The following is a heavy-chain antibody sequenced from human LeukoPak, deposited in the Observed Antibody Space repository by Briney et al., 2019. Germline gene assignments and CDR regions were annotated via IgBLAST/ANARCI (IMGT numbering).Heavy chain of an antibody. CDR2: ISSSSTYT. CDR3: ARYIAAAGPFLDY. CDR1: GFTFSDYY. D-gene: IGHD6-13*01. J-gene: IGHJ4*02. Sequence: PGGSLRLSCAASGFTFSDYYMSWIRQAPGKGLEWVSYISSSSTYTNYADSVKGRFTISRDNAKNSLYLQMNSLRAEDTAVYYCARYIAAAGPFLDYWGQGTLVTVSS. V-gene: IGHV3-11*03.